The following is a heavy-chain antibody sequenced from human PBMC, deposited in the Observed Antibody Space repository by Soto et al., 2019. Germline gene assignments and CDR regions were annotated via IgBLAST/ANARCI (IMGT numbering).Heavy chain of an antibody. D-gene: IGHD3-10*01. CDR3: AGDRVTMVRGVIPDY. CDR1: GGTFSSYT. Sequence: QVQLVQSGAEVKKPGSSVKVCCKASGGTFSSYTISWVRQAPGQGLEWMGRIIPILGIANYAQKFQGRVTITADKSTSIAYMERSSLRAEDTAVYYCAGDRVTMVRGVIPDYWGQGTLVTVSS. J-gene: IGHJ4*02. CDR2: IIPILGIA. V-gene: IGHV1-69*08.